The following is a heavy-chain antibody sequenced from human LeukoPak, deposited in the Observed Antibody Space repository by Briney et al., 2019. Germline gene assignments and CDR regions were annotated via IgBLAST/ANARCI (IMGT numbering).Heavy chain of an antibody. CDR2: IYYSGST. V-gene: IGHV4-39*07. Sequence: PSETLSLTCTVSGGSISSSSYYWGWIRQPPGKGLEWIGSIYYSGSTYYNPSLKSRVTISVDTSKNQFSLKLSSVTAADTAVYYCARAREAMIVVAYVAFDIWGQGTMVTVSS. CDR3: ARAREAMIVVAYVAFDI. CDR1: GGSISSSSYY. J-gene: IGHJ3*02. D-gene: IGHD3-22*01.